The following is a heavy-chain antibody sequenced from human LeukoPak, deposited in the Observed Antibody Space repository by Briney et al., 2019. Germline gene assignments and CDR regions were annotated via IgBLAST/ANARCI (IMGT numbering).Heavy chain of an antibody. Sequence: ASVKVSCKASGYTFTSYGISWVRQAPGQGLEWMGWISTYNGNTNYAQRLQGRVTMTTDTSTSTAYMELRSLRSDDTAVYYCARLGQIVATIQGYFDHWGQGTLVTVSS. CDR3: ARLGQIVATIQGYFDH. CDR2: ISTYNGNT. V-gene: IGHV1-18*01. CDR1: GYTFTSYG. D-gene: IGHD5-12*01. J-gene: IGHJ4*02.